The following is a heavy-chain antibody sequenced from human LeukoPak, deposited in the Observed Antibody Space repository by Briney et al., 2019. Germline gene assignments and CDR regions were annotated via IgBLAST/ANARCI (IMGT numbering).Heavy chain of an antibody. V-gene: IGHV4-34*01. Sequence: SETLSLTCAVYGGSFSGYYWSWIRQPPGKGLEWIGEINHSGSTNYNPSLKSRVTISVDTSKNQFSLKLSSVTAADTAVYYCARSPEVDWFDPWGQGTLVTVSS. CDR1: GGSFSGYY. CDR2: INHSGST. CDR3: ARSPEVDWFDP. D-gene: IGHD1-14*01. J-gene: IGHJ5*02.